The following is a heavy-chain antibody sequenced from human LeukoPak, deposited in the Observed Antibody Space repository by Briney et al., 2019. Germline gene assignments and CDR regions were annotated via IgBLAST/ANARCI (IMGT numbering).Heavy chain of an antibody. J-gene: IGHJ6*02. Sequence: GGSLRLSCAASGFTFRSYAMSWVRQAPGKGLDWVSGISDSGGYTYYADSVKGRFTISRDNSKNTLYLQMNSLRAEDTAVYYCARGRIVGPTSYFYYGMDVWGQGTTVTVSS. V-gene: IGHV3-23*01. CDR2: ISDSGGYT. D-gene: IGHD1-26*01. CDR3: ARGRIVGPTSYFYYGMDV. CDR1: GFTFRSYA.